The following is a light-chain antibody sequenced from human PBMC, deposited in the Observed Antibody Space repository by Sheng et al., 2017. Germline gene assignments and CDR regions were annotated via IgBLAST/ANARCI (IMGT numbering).Light chain of an antibody. J-gene: IGKJ5*01. CDR2: GAS. Sequence: DIQMTQSPSSVSASVGDRVTITCRASQGVGSWLAWYQQKPGKAPKVLIYGASSLESGVPSRFSGSGSGTDFTLTINTLQPEDFASYSCQQFLSYPITFGQGTRLEIK. V-gene: IGKV1-12*01. CDR3: QQFLSYPIT. CDR1: QGVGSW.